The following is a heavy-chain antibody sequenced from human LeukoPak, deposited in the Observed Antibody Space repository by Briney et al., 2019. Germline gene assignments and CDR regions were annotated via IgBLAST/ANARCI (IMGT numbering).Heavy chain of an antibody. Sequence: GESLKISCKGSGYSFTSYWISWVRQMPGKGLEWMGRIDPSDSYTNYSPSFQGHVTTSADKSISTAYLQWSSLKASDTAMYYCARQGGGYEGYYYYGMDVWGQGTTVTVSS. CDR3: ARQGGGYEGYYYYGMDV. D-gene: IGHD5-12*01. V-gene: IGHV5-10-1*01. CDR2: IDPSDSYT. J-gene: IGHJ6*02. CDR1: GYSFTSYW.